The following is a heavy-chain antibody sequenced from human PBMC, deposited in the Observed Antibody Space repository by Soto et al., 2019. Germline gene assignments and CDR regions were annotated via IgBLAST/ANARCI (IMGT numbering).Heavy chain of an antibody. Sequence: PSETLSLTCTVSGGSISSGGYYWIWIRQHPGKGLEWIGYIYYSGSTYYNPSLKSRVTISVDTSKNQFSLKLSSVTAADTAVYYCARVSDYPYYFDYWGQGTLVTVSS. V-gene: IGHV4-31*03. CDR2: IYYSGST. CDR3: ARVSDYPYYFDY. CDR1: GGSISSGGYY. D-gene: IGHD4-17*01. J-gene: IGHJ4*02.